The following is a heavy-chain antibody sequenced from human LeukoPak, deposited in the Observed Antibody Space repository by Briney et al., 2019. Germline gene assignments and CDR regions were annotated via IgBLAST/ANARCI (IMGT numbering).Heavy chain of an antibody. CDR1: GFIFSNYA. J-gene: IGHJ3*02. Sequence: GGSLRLSCASSGFIFSNYALMWLRQSPGKGLEWVSAIRGSGGGTFYADSVKGRFTISRDNSKNTLYLQMNGLRAEDTAVYYCARDPNGDYIGAFDMWGRGTLVTVSS. V-gene: IGHV3-23*01. CDR2: IRGSGGGT. D-gene: IGHD4-17*01. CDR3: ARDPNGDYIGAFDM.